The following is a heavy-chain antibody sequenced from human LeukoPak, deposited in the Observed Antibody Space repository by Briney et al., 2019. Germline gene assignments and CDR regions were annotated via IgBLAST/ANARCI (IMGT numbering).Heavy chain of an antibody. Sequence: PGTSLRLSCAASGFTFSSYAFYWVREAPGKGLEWVSSISYDGRNQYYIDSVRGRFTISRDNSKNTLYLQMNSLRTEDTAVYFCAKKSVPGASTGSFDIWGQGTMVTVSS. CDR1: GFTFSSYA. D-gene: IGHD6-19*01. CDR3: AKKSVPGASTGSFDI. J-gene: IGHJ3*02. V-gene: IGHV3-30*18. CDR2: ISYDGRNQ.